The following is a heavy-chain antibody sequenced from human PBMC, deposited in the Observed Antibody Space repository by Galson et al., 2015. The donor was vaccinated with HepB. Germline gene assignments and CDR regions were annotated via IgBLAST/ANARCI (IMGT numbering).Heavy chain of an antibody. V-gene: IGHV3-11*05. D-gene: IGHD6-25*01. CDR1: GFTFSADY. CDR2: ISDSGSYT. Sequence: SLRLSCAASGFTFSADYMSWIRQAPGKGLEWVSYISDSGSYTNLADSVKGRFTISRDNARKSLYLQMNSLRAEDTAVYFCARARGSGPGAHFDYWGQGTVVTVSS. CDR3: ARARGSGPGAHFDY. J-gene: IGHJ4*02.